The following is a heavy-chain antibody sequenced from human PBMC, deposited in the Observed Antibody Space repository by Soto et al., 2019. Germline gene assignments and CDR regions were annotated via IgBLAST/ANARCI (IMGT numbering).Heavy chain of an antibody. CDR1: GFTFSSYA. V-gene: IGHV3-23*01. CDR2: ISGSGGST. J-gene: IGHJ4*02. CDR3: AKRSDYFGYFDY. D-gene: IGHD3-10*01. Sequence: GGSLRLSCAASGFTFSSYAMSWFRQAPGKGLEWVSAISGSGGSTYYADSVKGRFTISRDNSKNTLYLQMNSLRAEDTAVYYCAKRSDYFGYFDYWGQGTLVTVSS.